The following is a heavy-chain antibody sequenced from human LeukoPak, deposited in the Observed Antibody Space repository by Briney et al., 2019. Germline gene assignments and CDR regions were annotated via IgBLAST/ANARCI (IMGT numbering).Heavy chain of an antibody. J-gene: IGHJ3*02. D-gene: IGHD6-6*01. CDR2: IIPIFGTA. V-gene: IGHV1-69*13. CDR1: GGTFSSYA. CDR3: ARDRGSIAARNAFDI. Sequence: SVKVSCKASGGTFSSYAISWVRQAPGQGLEWMGGIIPIFGTANYAQKFQGRVTITADESTSTAYMELSSLRSEDTAVHYCARDRGSIAARNAFDIWGQGTMVTVSS.